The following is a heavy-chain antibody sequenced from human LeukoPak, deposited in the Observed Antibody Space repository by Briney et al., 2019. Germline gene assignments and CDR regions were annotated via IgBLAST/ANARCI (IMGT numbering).Heavy chain of an antibody. CDR1: GYTFTSYD. D-gene: IGHD2-15*01. V-gene: IGHV1-8*01. CDR2: MNPNSGNT. CDR3: ARFRGCSGGSCPVYYYYYYMDV. Sequence: ASVKVSCKASGYTFTSYDINWVRQATGQGLEWMGWMNPNSGNTGYAQKFQGRVTMTRNTSISTAYMELSSLRSEDTAVYYCARFRGCSGGSCPVYYYYYYMDVWGKGPTVTVSS. J-gene: IGHJ6*03.